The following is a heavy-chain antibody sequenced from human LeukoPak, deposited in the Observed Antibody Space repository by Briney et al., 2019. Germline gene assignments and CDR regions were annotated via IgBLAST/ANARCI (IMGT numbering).Heavy chain of an antibody. Sequence: GGSLRLSCAASGFTFSSYSMNWVRQAPGKGLEWVSSISSSSSYIYYADSVKGRFTISRDNAKNSLYLQMNSLRAEDTAVYYCARGEDLAPGLERFDYWGQGTLVTVSS. V-gene: IGHV3-21*01. CDR1: GFTFSSYS. CDR2: ISSSSSYI. D-gene: IGHD2-15*01. CDR3: ARGEDLAPGLERFDY. J-gene: IGHJ4*02.